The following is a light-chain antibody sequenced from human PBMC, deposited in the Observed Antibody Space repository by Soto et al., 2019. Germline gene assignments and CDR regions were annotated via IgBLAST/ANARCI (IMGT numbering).Light chain of an antibody. CDR3: GSYTSTDTPFV. CDR1: STDVGGYNF. CDR2: EVN. V-gene: IGLV2-14*01. Sequence: QSVLAQPSSVSGSPGQSITISCTGTSTDVGGYNFDSWYQHHPGKGPKLIIYEVNNRPSGVSDRFSVSKSGNKASLTISNLEAAHEADYYCGSYTSTDTPFVYGKGTKVTVL. J-gene: IGLJ1*01.